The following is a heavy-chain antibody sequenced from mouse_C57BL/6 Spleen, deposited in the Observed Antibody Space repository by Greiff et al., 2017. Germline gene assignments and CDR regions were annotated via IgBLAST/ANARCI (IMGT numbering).Heavy chain of an antibody. J-gene: IGHJ1*03. CDR3: ANLITTVVGYWYFDV. CDR2: IYPRDGST. CDR1: GYTFTSYD. V-gene: IGHV1-85*01. Sequence: QVQLQQSGPELVKPGASVKLSCKASGYTFTSYDINWVKQRPGQGLEWIGWIYPRDGSTKYNEKFKGKATLTVDTSSRTAYMELHSLTSEDSAVYFCANLITTVVGYWYFDVWGTGTTVTVSS. D-gene: IGHD1-1*01.